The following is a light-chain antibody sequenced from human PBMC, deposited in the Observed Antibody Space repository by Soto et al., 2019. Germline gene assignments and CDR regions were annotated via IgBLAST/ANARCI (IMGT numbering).Light chain of an antibody. CDR3: AAWEDSVNLWL. CDR1: PSNIGSNY. CDR2: SNN. Sequence: QSVLTQPPSASAIPGQTVTLSCSGSPSNIGSNYVYWYQQLPGTAPKLLIYSNNQRPSGVPDRFSGSKSGTSGSLAISGLRSEDEADYYCAAWEDSVNLWLFGGGTKLTVL. V-gene: IGLV1-47*02. J-gene: IGLJ3*02.